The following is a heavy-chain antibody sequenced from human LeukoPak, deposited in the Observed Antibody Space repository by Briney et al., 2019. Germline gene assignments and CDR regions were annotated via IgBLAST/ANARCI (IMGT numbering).Heavy chain of an antibody. CDR1: GFTFSSYA. V-gene: IGHV3-21*01. J-gene: IGHJ5*02. D-gene: IGHD3-10*01. Sequence: GGSLRLSCAASGFTFSSYAMSWVRQAPGKGLEWVSSISSSSSYIYYADSVKGRFTISRDNAKNSLYLQMNSLRVEDTAVYYCARDRQPFGSGSLNWFDPWGQGTLVTVSS. CDR2: ISSSSSYI. CDR3: ARDRQPFGSGSLNWFDP.